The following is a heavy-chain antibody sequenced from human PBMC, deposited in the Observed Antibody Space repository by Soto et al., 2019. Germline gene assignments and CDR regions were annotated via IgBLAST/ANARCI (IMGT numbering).Heavy chain of an antibody. Sequence: QLQLQESGSGRVKPSQTLSLTCAVSGGSISSGGYSWSWIRQPPGKGLEWIGYIYHSGSTYYNPSLKRRVTISVDRSKNQFSLKMSSVTAADTAVYYCARAGGLAAVAVDYWGQGTLVTVSS. CDR1: GGSISSGGYS. CDR2: IYHSGST. CDR3: ARAGGLAAVAVDY. J-gene: IGHJ4*02. V-gene: IGHV4-30-2*01. D-gene: IGHD6-19*01.